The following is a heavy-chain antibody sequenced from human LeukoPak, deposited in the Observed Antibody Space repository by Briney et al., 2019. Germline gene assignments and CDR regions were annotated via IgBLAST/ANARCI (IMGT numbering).Heavy chain of an antibody. CDR3: ARDIRGNPTYYYDSSGYYYDY. CDR1: GYTFTSYY. V-gene: IGHV1-46*01. D-gene: IGHD3-22*01. Sequence: GASVKVSCKASGYTFTSYYMHWVRQAPGQGLEWMGIINPSGGSTSYAQKFQGRVTMTRDTSTSTVYMELSSLRSEDTAVYYCARDIRGNPTYYYDSSGYYYDYWGQGTLVTVSS. J-gene: IGHJ4*02. CDR2: INPSGGST.